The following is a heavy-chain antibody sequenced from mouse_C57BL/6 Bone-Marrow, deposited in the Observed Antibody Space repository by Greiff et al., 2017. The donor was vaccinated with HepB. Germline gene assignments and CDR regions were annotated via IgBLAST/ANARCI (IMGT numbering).Heavy chain of an antibody. J-gene: IGHJ1*03. CDR1: GFTFSDYY. Sequence: EVKVVESGGGLVQPGGSLKLSCAASGFTFSDYYMYWVRQTPEKRLEWVAYISNGGGSTYYPDTVKGRFTISRDNAKNTLYLQMSRLKSEDTAMYYCARHQYSPWYFDVWGTGTTVTVSS. CDR3: ARHQYSPWYFDV. V-gene: IGHV5-12*01. D-gene: IGHD5-1-1*01. CDR2: ISNGGGST.